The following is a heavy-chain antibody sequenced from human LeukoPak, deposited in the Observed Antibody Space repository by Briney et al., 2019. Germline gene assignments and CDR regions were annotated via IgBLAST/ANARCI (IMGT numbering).Heavy chain of an antibody. CDR2: IYHSGST. Sequence: SETLSLTCTVSGYSISSGYYWGWIRQPPGKGLEWIGSIYHSGSTYYNPSLKSRVTISVDTSKNQFSLKLSSVTAADTAVYYCARVASYDILTGYPRGSWFDPWGQGTLVTVSS. CDR3: ARVASYDILTGYPRGSWFDP. D-gene: IGHD3-9*01. V-gene: IGHV4-38-2*02. CDR1: GYSISSGYY. J-gene: IGHJ5*02.